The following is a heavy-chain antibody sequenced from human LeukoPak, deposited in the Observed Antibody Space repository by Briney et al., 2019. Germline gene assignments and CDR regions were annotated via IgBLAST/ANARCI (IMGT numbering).Heavy chain of an antibody. J-gene: IGHJ6*02. CDR1: GFTFDDYA. D-gene: IGHD2-15*01. CDR3: AKDKGSGGSSYGIDV. CDR2: ISWNSGSI. Sequence: GRSLRLSCAASGFTFDDYAMHWVRQAPGKGLEWVSGISWNSGSIGYADSVKGRFTISRDNAKNSLYLQMNSLRAEDTALYYCAKDKGSGGSSYGIDVWGQGTTVTVSS. V-gene: IGHV3-9*01.